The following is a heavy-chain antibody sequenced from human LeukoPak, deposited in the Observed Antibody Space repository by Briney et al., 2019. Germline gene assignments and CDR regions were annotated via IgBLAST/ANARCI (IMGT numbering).Heavy chain of an antibody. V-gene: IGHV1-3*01. CDR3: ARVGPPGGSSSSLDY. D-gene: IGHD6-6*01. Sequence: ASVKVSCTASGYTFTSYAMHWVRQAPGQRLEWMGWINAGNGNTKYSQKFQGRVTITRDTSASTAYMELSSLRSEDTAVYYCARVGPPGGSSSSLDYWGQGTLVTVSS. CDR2: INAGNGNT. CDR1: GYTFTSYA. J-gene: IGHJ4*02.